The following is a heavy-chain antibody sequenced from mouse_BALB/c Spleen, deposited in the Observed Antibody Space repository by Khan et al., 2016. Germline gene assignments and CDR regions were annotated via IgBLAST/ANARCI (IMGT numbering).Heavy chain of an antibody. CDR2: INTYSGES. CDR3: ARYRYYYGSSRYFDV. D-gene: IGHD1-1*01. J-gene: IGHJ1*01. Sequence: QFQLVQSGPELKKPGKTVKISCKASGYTFTNYGMNWVKQAPGKGLKWMSWINTYSGESTYADDFKGRFAFSLETSANTAYLQINNLKNEDTATYFCARYRYYYGSSRYFDVWGAGTTVTVSS. V-gene: IGHV9-3-1*01. CDR1: GYTFTNYG.